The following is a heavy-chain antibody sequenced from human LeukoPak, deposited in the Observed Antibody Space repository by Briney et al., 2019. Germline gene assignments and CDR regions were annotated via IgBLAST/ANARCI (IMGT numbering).Heavy chain of an antibody. D-gene: IGHD3-22*01. CDR3: ARVGLLHARVDY. CDR2: IYYSGST. CDR1: GGSISSSNYY. Sequence: PSETLSLTCTVSGGSISSSNYYWSWIRQPPGKGLEWIGYIYYSGSTYYNPSLKSRVTISVDTSKNQFSLKLSSVTAADTAVYYCARVGLLHARVDYWGQGTLVTVSS. J-gene: IGHJ4*02. V-gene: IGHV4-30-4*08.